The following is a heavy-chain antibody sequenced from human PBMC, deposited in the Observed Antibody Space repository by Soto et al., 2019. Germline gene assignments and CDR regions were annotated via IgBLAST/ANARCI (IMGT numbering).Heavy chain of an antibody. CDR1: GGSISSSSYY. Sequence: SETLSLTCTVSGGSISSSSYYWGWIRQPPGKGLEWIGSIYYSGSTYYNPSLKSRVTISVDTSKNQFSLNLNSVTAADTAVYYCARGQAALAATPDYWGQGTLVTVSS. J-gene: IGHJ4*02. D-gene: IGHD2-15*01. CDR2: IYYSGST. V-gene: IGHV4-39*07. CDR3: ARGQAALAATPDY.